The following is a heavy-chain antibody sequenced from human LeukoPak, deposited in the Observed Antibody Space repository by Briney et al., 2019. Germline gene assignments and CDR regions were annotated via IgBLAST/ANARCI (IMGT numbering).Heavy chain of an antibody. CDR2: INSDGSEG. CDR3: ARSSYSSSSSV. V-gene: IGHV3-7*03. Sequence: GGSLRLSCAVSGFTFSGFWMSWSRQAPGKGLEWVASINSDGSEGYYTDVVKGRFTISRDNAKNSLYLQINSLRAEDTAVYYCARSSYSSSSSVWGQGTMVTVSS. CDR1: GFTFSGFW. J-gene: IGHJ3*01. D-gene: IGHD6-6*01.